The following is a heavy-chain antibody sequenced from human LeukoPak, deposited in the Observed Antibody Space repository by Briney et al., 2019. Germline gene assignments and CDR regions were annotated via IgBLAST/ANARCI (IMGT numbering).Heavy chain of an antibody. CDR2: IYYSGST. CDR3: ARAGAWQIDP. V-gene: IGHV4-59*01. J-gene: IGHJ5*02. D-gene: IGHD3-10*01. Sequence: SETLSLTCTVSGGSISSYYWSWIRQPPGKGLEWIGYIYYSGSTNYNPSLKSRVTISVDTSKNQFSLRLTSVTAADTAMYFCARAGAWQIDPWGQGTLVTVSS. CDR1: GGSISSYY.